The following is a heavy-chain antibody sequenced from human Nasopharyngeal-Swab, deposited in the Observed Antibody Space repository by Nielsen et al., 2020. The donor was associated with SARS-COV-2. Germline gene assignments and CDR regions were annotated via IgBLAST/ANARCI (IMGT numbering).Heavy chain of an antibody. CDR1: GYTFTSYA. V-gene: IGHV7-4-1*02. CDR3: ARGGGWYVGAPYYFDY. CDR2: INTNTGNP. J-gene: IGHJ4*02. Sequence: ASVTVSCKASGYTFTSYAMNWVRQAPGQGLEWMGWINTNTGNPTYAQGFTGRFVFSLDTSVSTAYLQISSLKAEDTAVYYCARGGGWYVGAPYYFDYWGQGTLVTVSS. D-gene: IGHD6-19*01.